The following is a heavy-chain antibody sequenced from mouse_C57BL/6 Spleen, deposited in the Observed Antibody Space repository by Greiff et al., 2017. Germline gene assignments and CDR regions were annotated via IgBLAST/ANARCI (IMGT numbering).Heavy chain of an antibody. CDR2: IWSGGST. Sequence: VQLQQSGPGLVQPSQSLSITCTVSGFSLTSYGVHWVRQSPGKGLEWLGVIWSGGSTDYNAAFMSRLSITKDNSKSQVFFKMNSLQADDTAIYYCAKNFYDGSPGSYYYAMDYWGQGTSVTVSS. V-gene: IGHV2-5*01. CDR3: AKNFYDGSPGSYYYAMDY. J-gene: IGHJ4*01. D-gene: IGHD2-3*01. CDR1: GFSLTSYG.